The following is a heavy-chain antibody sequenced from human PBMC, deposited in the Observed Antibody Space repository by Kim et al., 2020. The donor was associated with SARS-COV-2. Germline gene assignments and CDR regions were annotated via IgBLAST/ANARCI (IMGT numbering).Heavy chain of an antibody. Sequence: SETLSLTCTVSGGSISSGGYYWSWIRQHPGKGLEWSGYIYYSGSTYYNPSLKSRVTISVDTSKNQFSLKLSSVTAADTAVYYCARTIGGGIAAADAFDIWGQGTMVTVSS. CDR1: GGSISSGGYY. V-gene: IGHV4-31*03. CDR2: IYYSGST. J-gene: IGHJ3*02. D-gene: IGHD6-13*01. CDR3: ARTIGGGIAAADAFDI.